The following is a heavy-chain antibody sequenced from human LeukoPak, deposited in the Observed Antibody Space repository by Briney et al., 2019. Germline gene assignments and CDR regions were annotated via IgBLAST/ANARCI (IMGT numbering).Heavy chain of an antibody. CDR2: INWNGGST. Sequence: GGSLRLSCAASGFTFDDYGMSWVRQAPGKGLEWVSGINWNGGSTGYADSVKGRFTISRDSAKNSLYLQMNSLRAEDTAVYYCARHDYHSNSDAFDVWGQGTMVTVSS. J-gene: IGHJ3*01. D-gene: IGHD4-23*01. V-gene: IGHV3-20*04. CDR1: GFTFDDYG. CDR3: ARHDYHSNSDAFDV.